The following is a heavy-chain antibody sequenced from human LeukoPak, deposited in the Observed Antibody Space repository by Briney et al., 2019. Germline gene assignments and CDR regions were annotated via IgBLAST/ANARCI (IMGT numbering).Heavy chain of an antibody. V-gene: IGHV1-69*04. CDR1: GGTFSSYA. CDR2: IIPILGVA. D-gene: IGHD3-10*01. CDR3: ASQLWFGDQYYFDY. J-gene: IGHJ4*02. Sequence: SVKVSCKASGGTFSSYAISWVRQAPGQGLEWMGRIIPILGVANYAQKFQGRVTITADKSTSTAYMELSSLRSEDTAVYYCASQLWFGDQYYFDYWGQGTLVTVSS.